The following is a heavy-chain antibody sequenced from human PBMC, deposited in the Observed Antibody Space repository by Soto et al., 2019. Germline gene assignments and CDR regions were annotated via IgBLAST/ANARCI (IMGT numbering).Heavy chain of an antibody. CDR2: IKSKTDGGTT. D-gene: IGHD6-19*01. CDR1: GFTFSNAW. CDR3: TTCGWRGWVDY. V-gene: IGHV3-15*01. Sequence: EVPLVESGGGLVKPGGSLRLSCAASGFTFSNAWMSWVRQAPGKGLEWVGRIKSKTDGGTTDYAAPVKGRFTISRNASNNTLDLQMNSLKTEDAAVYYCTTCGWRGWVDYWGQGTLVTVSS. J-gene: IGHJ4*02.